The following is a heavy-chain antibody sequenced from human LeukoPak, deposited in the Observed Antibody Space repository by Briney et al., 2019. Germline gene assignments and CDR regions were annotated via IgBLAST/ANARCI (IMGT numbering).Heavy chain of an antibody. CDR2: IYYSGST. J-gene: IGHJ4*02. D-gene: IGHD6-6*01. CDR3: AGGAARERGRFDY. Sequence: SETLSLTCAVDGGSLSSYYWSWIRQPPGKGLEWIGYIYYSGSTNYNPSFKSRVTISVDTSKNQFSLKLSSVTAADTAVYYCAGGAARERGRFDYWGQGTLVTVSS. CDR1: GGSLSSYY. V-gene: IGHV4-59*01.